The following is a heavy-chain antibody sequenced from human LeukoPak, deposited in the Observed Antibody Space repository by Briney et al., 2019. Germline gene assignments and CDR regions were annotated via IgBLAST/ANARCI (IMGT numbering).Heavy chain of an antibody. V-gene: IGHV4-59*01. CDR2: IYYSGST. CDR3: ARDPGSSGYFGIFDP. Sequence: SETLSLTCTVSGGSISSYYWSWIRQPPGKGLEWIGYIYYSGSTNYNPSLKSRVTISVDTSKNQFSLKLSSVIAADTAVYYCARDPGSSGYFGIFDPWGQGTLVTVSS. J-gene: IGHJ5*02. CDR1: GGSISSYY. D-gene: IGHD3-22*01.